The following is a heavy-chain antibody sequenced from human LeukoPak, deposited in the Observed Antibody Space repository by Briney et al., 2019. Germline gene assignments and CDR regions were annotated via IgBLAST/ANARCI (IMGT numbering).Heavy chain of an antibody. D-gene: IGHD3-16*01. CDR3: ARGGGPPSNFDY. CDR1: GGSISSYY. V-gene: IGHV4-59*01. Sequence: SETLSLTCTVSGGSISSYYWSWIRQPPGKGLEWIGYIHYSGGTNDNPSLKSRLTMSVDTSKNQFSLRLSSLTAADTAVYYCARGGGPPSNFDYWGQGTLVTVSS. J-gene: IGHJ4*02. CDR2: IHYSGGT.